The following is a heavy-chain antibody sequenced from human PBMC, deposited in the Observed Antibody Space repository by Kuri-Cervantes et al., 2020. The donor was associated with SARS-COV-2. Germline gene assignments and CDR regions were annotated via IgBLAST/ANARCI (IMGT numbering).Heavy chain of an antibody. V-gene: IGHV3-49*03. Sequence: LSLTCTASGFTFGDYAMSWFRQAPGKGLEWVGFIRSNAYGGTTEYPASVKSRFTISSDESKSIANLQMNNLKTEDTAVYYCTRDTKYGGNAKYWGQGILVTVSS. D-gene: IGHD4-23*01. CDR1: GFTFGDYA. CDR2: IRSNAYGGTT. J-gene: IGHJ4*02. CDR3: TRDTKYGGNAKY.